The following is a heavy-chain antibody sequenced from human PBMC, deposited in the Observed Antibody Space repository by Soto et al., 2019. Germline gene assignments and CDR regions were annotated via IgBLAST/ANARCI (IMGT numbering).Heavy chain of an antibody. CDR1: GYTFTGYY. D-gene: IGHD3-10*01. CDR3: ARSSSSYSYYGMQI. V-gene: IGHV1-2*02. J-gene: IGHJ6*04. Sequence: GASVKVSCKAAGYTFTGYYMHWVRQAPGQGLEWMGCSNPNNGDTYYAQKFQGRVTMTRDTSISTAYMELSRLRSDDTPAYHCARSSSSYSYYGMQIYRKETTVT. CDR2: SNPNNGDT.